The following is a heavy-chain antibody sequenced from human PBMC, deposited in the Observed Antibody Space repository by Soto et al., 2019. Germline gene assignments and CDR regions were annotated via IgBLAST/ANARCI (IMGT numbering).Heavy chain of an antibody. J-gene: IGHJ6*02. CDR3: AREPLIYYYDIYYYGMDV. CDR2: IWYDGSNK. D-gene: IGHD3-22*01. V-gene: IGHV3-33*08. CDR1: GFTFSSYA. Sequence: GWSLRLSCAASGFTFSSYAMHWVRQAPGKGLEWVAVIWYDGSNKYYADSVKVRFTISRDNSKNTLYLQMNSLRAEDTAVYYCAREPLIYYYDIYYYGMDVWGQGTTVTVSS.